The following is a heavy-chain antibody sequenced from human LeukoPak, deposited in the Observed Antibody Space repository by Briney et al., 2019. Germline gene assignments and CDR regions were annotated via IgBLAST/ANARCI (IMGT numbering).Heavy chain of an antibody. J-gene: IGHJ4*02. CDR2: IYYSGST. CDR1: GGSISSSSYY. Sequence: PSETLSLTCTVSGGSISSSSYYWDWIRQPPGKGLEWIGSIYYSGSTYYNPSLKSRVTISVDTSKNQFSLKLSSVTAADTAVYYCARLEVGDIVAVPAAETYYFDYWGQGTLVTVSS. V-gene: IGHV4-39*01. CDR3: ARLEVGDIVAVPAAETYYFDY. D-gene: IGHD2-2*01.